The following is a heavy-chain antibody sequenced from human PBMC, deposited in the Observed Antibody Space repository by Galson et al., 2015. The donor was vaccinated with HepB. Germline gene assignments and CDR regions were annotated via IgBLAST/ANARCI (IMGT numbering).Heavy chain of an antibody. V-gene: IGHV1-69*08. J-gene: IGHJ3*01. CDR3: AGVTDADSSGFLALDL. CDR1: GGTFITYT. Sequence: SVKVSCKASGGTFITYTINWVRQAPGQGLEWRGRIIPFVDTTNYAQKFQGRVPITADKSTSTSYMELTSLRSDDTAVYFCAGVTDADSSGFLALDLWGQGTMVTVSS. D-gene: IGHD3-22*01. CDR2: IIPFVDTT.